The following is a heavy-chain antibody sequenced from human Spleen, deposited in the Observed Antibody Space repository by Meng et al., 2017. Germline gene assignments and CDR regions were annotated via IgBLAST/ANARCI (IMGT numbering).Heavy chain of an antibody. J-gene: IGHJ4*02. Sequence: QVQLVKSGAEVKTPGDSVPVSCKASGGTFISYAITWVRPVPGQGLEWMGTVTPIFGTADYAQKFQGRVTITADKSTSSAFMELSSLRSEDTAVYYCARGSDSSGYYTFAYWGQGTLVTVSS. CDR3: ARGSDSSGYYTFAY. V-gene: IGHV1-69*13. CDR1: GGTFISYA. D-gene: IGHD3-22*01. CDR2: VTPIFGTA.